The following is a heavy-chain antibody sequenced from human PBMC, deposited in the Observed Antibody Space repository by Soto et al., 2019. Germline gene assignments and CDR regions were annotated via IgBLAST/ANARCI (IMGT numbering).Heavy chain of an antibody. Sequence: SVSLTSATAGGSVSRNSGAWRWIRQSPSRGLEWLVRTYYRSKWYNDYAVSVKSRITINPYTSKNQFSLRLNSVTPEYTAVYYCVRGPEQLVWFDPWGKGNLVT. CDR1: GGSVSRNSGA. V-gene: IGHV6-1*01. CDR2: TYYRSKWYN. J-gene: IGHJ5*02. CDR3: VRGPEQLVWFDP. D-gene: IGHD6-6*01.